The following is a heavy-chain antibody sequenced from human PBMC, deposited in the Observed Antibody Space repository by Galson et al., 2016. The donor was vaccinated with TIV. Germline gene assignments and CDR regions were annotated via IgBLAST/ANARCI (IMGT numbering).Heavy chain of an antibody. Sequence: QSGAEVKKPGASVKVSCKASGYPFSAYYIHWVRQAPGQGLEWMGWINPYGDDTNYEQRFQGRVSMTSDTSINTAYMELSSLRSDDTAIFFCARGFNYGFDFCYGMYVWGQGTTVTVSS. CDR3: ARGFNYGFDFCYGMYV. CDR2: INPYGDDT. V-gene: IGHV1-2*02. D-gene: IGHD5-18*01. J-gene: IGHJ6*02. CDR1: GYPFSAYY.